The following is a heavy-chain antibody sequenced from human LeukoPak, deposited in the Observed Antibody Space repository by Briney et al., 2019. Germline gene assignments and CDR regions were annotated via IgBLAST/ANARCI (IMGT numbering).Heavy chain of an antibody. CDR3: TTEQADGYNYLFGY. V-gene: IGHV3-15*01. J-gene: IGHJ4*02. Sequence: PGGSLRLSCAASGFTFSNAWMSWVRQAPGKGLEWVGCIKSKTDGGTTDCAAPVKGRFTISRDDSKNTLYLQMNSLKTEDTAVYYCTTEQADGYNYLFGYWGQGTLVTVSS. CDR1: GFTFSNAW. D-gene: IGHD5-24*01. CDR2: IKSKTDGGTT.